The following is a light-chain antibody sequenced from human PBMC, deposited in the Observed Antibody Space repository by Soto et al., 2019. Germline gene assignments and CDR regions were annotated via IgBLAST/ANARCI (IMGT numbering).Light chain of an antibody. CDR1: HSEIGSYNL. V-gene: IGLV2-23*02. Sequence: LTQPCPRSGSPLQSLTISLTRNHSEIGSYNLFSWYQQHPGKAPKRMIYEVSKRPSGVSNRFSGSKSGNTASLTISGLQAEDEADYYCCSYAGSSTFLYVFGTGTKVTVL. CDR3: CSYAGSSTFLYV. CDR2: EVS. J-gene: IGLJ1*01.